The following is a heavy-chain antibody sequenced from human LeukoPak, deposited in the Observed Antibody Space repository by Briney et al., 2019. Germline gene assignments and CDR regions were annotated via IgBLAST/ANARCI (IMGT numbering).Heavy chain of an antibody. CDR3: ARIRKSGSGWYYFDY. V-gene: IGHV2-70*11. D-gene: IGHD6-19*01. CDR2: LDWDSDK. Sequence: SGPTLVNPTQTLTLTCTFSGFSLSTSGMCVSWIRQPPGKALEWLARLDWDSDKYYSTSLKTRLTISKDTSKNQVVLTMTNMDPVDTATYYCARIRKSGSGWYYFDYWGQGTLVTVSS. CDR1: GFSLSTSGMC. J-gene: IGHJ4*02.